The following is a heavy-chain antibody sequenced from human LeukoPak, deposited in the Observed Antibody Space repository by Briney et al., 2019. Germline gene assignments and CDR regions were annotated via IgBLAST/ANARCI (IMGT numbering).Heavy chain of an antibody. D-gene: IGHD3-10*01. J-gene: IGHJ4*02. CDR2: IDPNSGAT. V-gene: IGHV1-2*02. Sequence: ASVKVSCKASGYTLTAHYIQWVRRAPGRGLEWMGWIDPNSGATNYAQKFQGRVTMTRDTSISTAFMELSGLRSDDTAIYYCARDKGSSGSYYNIGDYWGQGTPVTVSS. CDR3: ARDKGSSGSYYNIGDY. CDR1: GYTLTAHY.